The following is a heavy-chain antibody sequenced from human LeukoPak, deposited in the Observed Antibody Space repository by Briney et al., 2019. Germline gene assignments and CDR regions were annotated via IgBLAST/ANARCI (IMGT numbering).Heavy chain of an antibody. D-gene: IGHD5-12*01. Sequence: SETLSLTCTVSGGSISSYYWSWIRQPPGKGLEWIGYIYYSGSTNYNPSLKSRVTISVDTSENQFSLKLSSVTAADTAVYYCAREAGGATNDWGQGTLVTVSS. CDR3: AREAGGATND. J-gene: IGHJ4*02. CDR2: IYYSGST. CDR1: GGSISSYY. V-gene: IGHV4-59*01.